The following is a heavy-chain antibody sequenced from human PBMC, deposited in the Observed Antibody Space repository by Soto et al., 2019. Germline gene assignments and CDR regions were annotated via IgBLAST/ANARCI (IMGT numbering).Heavy chain of an antibody. V-gene: IGHV3-23*01. CDR3: AKAVHRGSIFGVANFDY. CDR1: GFTFSSYA. CDR2: ISGSGGST. J-gene: IGHJ4*02. Sequence: GGSLRLSCAASGFTFSSYAMSWVRQAPGKGLEWVSAISGSGGSTYYADSVKGRFTISRDNSKNTLYLQMNSLRAEDTAVYYCAKAVHRGSIFGVANFDYWGQGTLVTVSS. D-gene: IGHD3-3*01.